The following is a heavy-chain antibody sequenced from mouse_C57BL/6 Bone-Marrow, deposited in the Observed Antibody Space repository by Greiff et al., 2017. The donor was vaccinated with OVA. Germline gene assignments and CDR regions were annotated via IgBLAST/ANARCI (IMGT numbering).Heavy chain of an antibody. CDR1: GFTFSSYG. CDR3: AGQGSYDGYYGAMDY. V-gene: IGHV5-6*02. Sequence: EVKLVESGGDLVKPGGSLKLSCAASGFTFSSYGMSWVRQTPDKRLEWVATISSGGSYTYYPDSVKGRFTISRDNAKNTRYLQMSGLKSEDTAMYYCAGQGSYDGYYGAMDYWGQGTSATVSS. J-gene: IGHJ4*01. D-gene: IGHD2-3*01. CDR2: ISSGGSYT.